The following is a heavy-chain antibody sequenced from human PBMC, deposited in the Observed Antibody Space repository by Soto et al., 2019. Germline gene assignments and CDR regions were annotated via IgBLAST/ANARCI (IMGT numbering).Heavy chain of an antibody. V-gene: IGHV1-69*13. CDR1: GGTFSSYA. CDR3: ATLDSSGYLGY. CDR2: IIPIFGTA. D-gene: IGHD3-22*01. Sequence: VKVSCKASGGTFSSYAISWVRQAPGQGLEWMGGIIPIFGTANYAQKFQGKVTITADESTSTAYMELSSLRSEDTAVYYCATLDSSGYLGYWGQGTLVTVSS. J-gene: IGHJ4*02.